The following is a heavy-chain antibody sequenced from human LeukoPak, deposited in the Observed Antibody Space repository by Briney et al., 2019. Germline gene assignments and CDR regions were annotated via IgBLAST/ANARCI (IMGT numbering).Heavy chain of an antibody. CDR3: AKHLIRVAVAGFLDY. CDR2: TSASGGST. J-gene: IGHJ4*02. D-gene: IGHD6-19*01. V-gene: IGHV3-23*01. Sequence: GGSLRLSCAASGFTFTSYAMSWVRQAPGKGLEWVSGTSASGGSTYYADSVKGRFTISRDNSKNTLYLQMNSLRAEDTAVYYCAKHLIRVAVAGFLDYWGQGTLVTVSS. CDR1: GFTFTSYA.